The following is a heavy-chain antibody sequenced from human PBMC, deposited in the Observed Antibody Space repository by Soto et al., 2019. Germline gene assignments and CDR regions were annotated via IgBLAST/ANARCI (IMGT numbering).Heavy chain of an antibody. V-gene: IGHV3-21*01. Sequence: GGSLRLSCAASGFTFSSYSMNWVRQAPGKGLEWVSSISSSSSYIYYADSVKGRFTISRDNAKNSLYLQMNSLRAEDTAVYYCARGMGLHLGELSFDYWGQGTLVTVSS. J-gene: IGHJ4*02. CDR3: ARGMGLHLGELSFDY. D-gene: IGHD3-16*02. CDR1: GFTFSSYS. CDR2: ISSSSSYI.